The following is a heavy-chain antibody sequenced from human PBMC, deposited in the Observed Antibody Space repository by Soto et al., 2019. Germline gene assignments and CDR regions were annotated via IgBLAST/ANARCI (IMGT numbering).Heavy chain of an antibody. CDR1: GFSLSNARMG. D-gene: IGHD2-8*02. CDR2: IFSNDEK. Sequence: GSGPTLVNPTETLTLTCTVSGFSLSNARMGVSWIRQPPGKALEWLAHIFSNDEKSYSTSLKSRLTISKDTSKSQVVLTMTNMDPVDTATYYCARIRTGGVNLYYYYGMDVWGQGTTVTVSS. V-gene: IGHV2-26*01. CDR3: ARIRTGGVNLYYYYGMDV. J-gene: IGHJ6*02.